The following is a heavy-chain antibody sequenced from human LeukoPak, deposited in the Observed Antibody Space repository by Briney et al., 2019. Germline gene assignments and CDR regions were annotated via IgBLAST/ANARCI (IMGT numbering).Heavy chain of an antibody. CDR3: AKPWHSSGWYYDY. Sequence: GRSLRLCWGASGFTFSSYAMRGVRQPRGKVLELVLVISGSGGSTYCADFVKGRFTISRDNSKNTLYLKMNSARAGDTAVYYCAKPWHSSGWYYDYWGQGTLVTVSS. J-gene: IGHJ4*02. CDR1: GFTFSSYA. V-gene: IGHV3-23*01. D-gene: IGHD6-19*01. CDR2: ISGSGGST.